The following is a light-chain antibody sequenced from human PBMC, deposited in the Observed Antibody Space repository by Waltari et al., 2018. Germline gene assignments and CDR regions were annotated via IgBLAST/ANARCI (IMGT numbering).Light chain of an antibody. V-gene: IGLV10-54*04. CDR3: SAWDSDLTAYV. CDR1: NNNVGHQG. J-gene: IGLJ1*01. Sequence: QAGLTQPPSVSKGLGQTATLSCPGNNNNVGHQGAALLQQHPGQPPKVLSYRNNYRPSGISERFSASRSGNTASLTISGLQPEDEADYYCSAWDSDLTAYVFGTGTKVTVL. CDR2: RNN.